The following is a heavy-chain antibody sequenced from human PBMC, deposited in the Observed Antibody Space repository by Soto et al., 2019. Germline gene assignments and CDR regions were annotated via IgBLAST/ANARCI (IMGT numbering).Heavy chain of an antibody. V-gene: IGHV3-30*14. CDR2: ISYDGSNK. Sequence: PGGSLRLSCAASGFTFSSYAMHWVRQAPGKGLEWVAVISYDGSNKYYADSVKGRFTISRHNSKNTLYLQMNSLRAEDTAMYYCARASGVIFRGVRDVGGFDHWGQGTLVTVSS. CDR3: ARASGVIFRGVRDVGGFDH. J-gene: IGHJ4*02. D-gene: IGHD3-10*01. CDR1: GFTFSSYA.